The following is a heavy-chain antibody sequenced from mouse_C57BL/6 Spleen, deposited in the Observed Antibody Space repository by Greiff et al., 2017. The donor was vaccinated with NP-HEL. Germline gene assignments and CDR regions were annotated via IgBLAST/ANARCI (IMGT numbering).Heavy chain of an antibody. CDR1: GYTFTSYW. V-gene: IGHV1-64*01. CDR3: AREPYAMDY. CDR2: IHPNSGST. Sequence: VQLQQSGAELVKPGASVKLSCKASGYTFTSYWMHWVKQRPGQGLEWIGMIHPNSGSTNYNEKFKSKATLTVDKSSSPAYMQLSSLTSEDSAVYYCAREPYAMDYWGQGTSVTVSS. J-gene: IGHJ4*01.